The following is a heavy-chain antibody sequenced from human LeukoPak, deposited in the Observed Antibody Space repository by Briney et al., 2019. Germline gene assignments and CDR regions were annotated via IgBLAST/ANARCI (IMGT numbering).Heavy chain of an antibody. Sequence: GGSLRLSCAASGFTFSSYSMNWVRQAPGKGLEWVSYISSSSTIYYADSVKGRFTISRDNAKNSLYLQMNSLRGEDTAVYYCARVSGSHVWGQGTTVTVSS. CDR3: ARVSGSHV. V-gene: IGHV3-48*01. CDR1: GFTFSSYS. CDR2: ISSSSTI. D-gene: IGHD1-26*01. J-gene: IGHJ6*02.